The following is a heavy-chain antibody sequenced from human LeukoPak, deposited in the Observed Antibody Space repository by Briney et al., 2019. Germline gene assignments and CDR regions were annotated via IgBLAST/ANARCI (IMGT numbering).Heavy chain of an antibody. CDR1: GFTFSDYY. CDR3: ARRGLYSSSWHDAFDI. D-gene: IGHD6-13*01. J-gene: IGHJ3*02. V-gene: IGHV3-11*01. Sequence: GGSLRLSCAASGFTFSDYYMSWIRQAPGKGLEWVSYISSSGSTIYYADSVKGRFTISRDNAKNSLYLQMNSLRAEDTAVYYCARRGLYSSSWHDAFDIWGQGTMVTVSS. CDR2: ISSSGSTI.